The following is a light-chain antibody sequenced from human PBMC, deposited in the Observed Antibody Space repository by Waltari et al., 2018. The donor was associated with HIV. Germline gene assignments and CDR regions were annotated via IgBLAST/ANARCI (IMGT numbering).Light chain of an antibody. Sequence: SYELTQPPSVSVSPGQTARTTCSGDPLPQKYAPGYQQKSGQAPVLVIYEDIKRPSGIPERFSGSSSGTMAILTISGAQVEDEADYYCYSTESNGNHRVFGGGTKLTVL. CDR1: PLPQKY. V-gene: IGLV3-10*01. J-gene: IGLJ3*02. CDR3: YSTESNGNHRV. CDR2: EDI.